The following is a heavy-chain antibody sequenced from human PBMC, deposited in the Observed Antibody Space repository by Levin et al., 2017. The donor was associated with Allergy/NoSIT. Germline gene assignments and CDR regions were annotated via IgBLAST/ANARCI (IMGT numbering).Heavy chain of an antibody. D-gene: IGHD3-10*01. CDR2: ISSSGGNT. J-gene: IGHJ4*02. V-gene: IGHV3-23*01. CDR1: GFTFSTYA. Sequence: PGGSLRLSCAASGFTFSTYAMTWVRQAPGKGLEWVSGISSSGGNTHYADSVKGRFTISRDSSKNTLYLQMNSLRAEDTGVYYCAKDRTPYGSGIAVDYWGQGTLVTVSS. CDR3: AKDRTPYGSGIAVDY.